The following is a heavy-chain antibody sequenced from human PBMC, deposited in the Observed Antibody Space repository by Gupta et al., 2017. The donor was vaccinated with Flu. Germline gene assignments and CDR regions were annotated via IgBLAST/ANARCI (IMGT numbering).Heavy chain of an antibody. D-gene: IGHD6-19*01. V-gene: IGHV4-31*03. J-gene: IGHJ6*02. CDR2: IHDSGST. CDR3: ARDRGMALAGYYYGLDV. CDR1: GDSIRTADYH. Sequence: VQLHESCPGLGQPSQPLSLICSVPGDSIRTADYHWACLHHHPGKGPEWMGYIHDSGSTHYKPALQSRVTMSADTSKNQFSPSLTSETAADTAGDHCARDRGMALAGYYYGLDVWGQGTMVSVSS.